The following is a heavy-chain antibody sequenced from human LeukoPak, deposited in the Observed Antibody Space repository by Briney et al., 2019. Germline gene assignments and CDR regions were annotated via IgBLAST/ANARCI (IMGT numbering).Heavy chain of an antibody. CDR2: IKKDGSEK. Sequence: GGSLRLSCTASGFTFSSYCMSWVRQAPGKGLEWVANIKKDGSEKYYVDSVKGRFTISRDNAKTSLYLQMNSLRAEDTALYYCARGLSGVTGYTYGRGIGYWGQGTLVTVSS. D-gene: IGHD5-18*01. CDR3: ARGLSGVTGYTYGRGIGY. V-gene: IGHV3-7*01. J-gene: IGHJ4*02. CDR1: GFTFSSYC.